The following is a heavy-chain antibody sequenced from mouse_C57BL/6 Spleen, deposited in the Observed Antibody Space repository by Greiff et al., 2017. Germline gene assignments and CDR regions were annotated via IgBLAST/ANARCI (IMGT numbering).Heavy chain of an antibody. CDR3: ARDGAISYYFDY. Sequence: EVHLVESGGGLVKPGGSLKLSCAASGFTFSSYAMSWVRQTPEKRLEWVATISDGGSYTYYPDNVKGRFTISRDNAKNNLYLQMSHLKSEDTAMYYCARDGAISYYFDYWGQGTTLTVSS. J-gene: IGHJ2*01. CDR2: ISDGGSYT. CDR1: GFTFSSYA. V-gene: IGHV5-4*01.